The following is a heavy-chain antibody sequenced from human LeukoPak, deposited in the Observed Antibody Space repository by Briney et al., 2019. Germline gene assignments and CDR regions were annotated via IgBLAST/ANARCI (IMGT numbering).Heavy chain of an antibody. D-gene: IGHD6-19*01. J-gene: IGHJ4*02. V-gene: IGHV3-21*01. CDR3: ATGVRGYISALDY. CDR1: GFTFSNYY. Sequence: GGSLRLSCAASGFTFSNYYMNWVRQAPGKGLEWVSSISSGSSYIYYADSLKGRFIISRDNAQNSLYLQMNSLRAEDTAVYYCATGVRGYISALDYWGQGTLVTVSP. CDR2: ISSGSSYI.